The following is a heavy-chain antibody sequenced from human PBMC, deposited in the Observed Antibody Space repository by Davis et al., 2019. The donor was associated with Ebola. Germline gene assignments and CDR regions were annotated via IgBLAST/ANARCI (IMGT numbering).Heavy chain of an antibody. CDR2: IIPLFGTT. Sequence: AASVKVSCKASGYTFTSYYMHFVRQTPGQGLEWMGGIIPLFGTTNYAQKFRGRVMITADKSTRIAYMELNSLTSEDTAVYYCARGPSVATAHYFDYWGQGTLVTVSS. J-gene: IGHJ4*02. D-gene: IGHD2-21*02. CDR1: GYTFTSYY. CDR3: ARGPSVATAHYFDY. V-gene: IGHV1-69*06.